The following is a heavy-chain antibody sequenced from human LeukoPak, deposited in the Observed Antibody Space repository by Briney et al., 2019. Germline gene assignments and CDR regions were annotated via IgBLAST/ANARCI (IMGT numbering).Heavy chain of an antibody. V-gene: IGHV5-51*01. Sequence: GASLQISCKGSGSSFTSYWIGWVRQLPGKGLEWMGIIYPGDSDTRYSPSYQGQVTISADKSISTAYLQWSSLKASDTAMYYCAIAVAGIGFNYWGQGTLVTVST. CDR1: GSSFTSYW. D-gene: IGHD6-19*01. CDR2: IYPGDSDT. CDR3: AIAVAGIGFNY. J-gene: IGHJ4*02.